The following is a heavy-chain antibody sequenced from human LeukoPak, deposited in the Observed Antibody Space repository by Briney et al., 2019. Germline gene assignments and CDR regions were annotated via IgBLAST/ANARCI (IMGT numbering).Heavy chain of an antibody. CDR1: GGSISSYY. Sequence: PSETLSLTCTVSGGSISSYYWSWIRQPPGKGLEWIGYIYYSGSTNYNPSLKSRVTISVDTSKNQFSLKLSSVTAADTAVYYCARAQGYCSGGSCYSIYFDYWGQGTLVTVSS. D-gene: IGHD2-15*01. CDR3: ARAQGYCSGGSCYSIYFDY. J-gene: IGHJ4*02. CDR2: IYYSGST. V-gene: IGHV4-59*01.